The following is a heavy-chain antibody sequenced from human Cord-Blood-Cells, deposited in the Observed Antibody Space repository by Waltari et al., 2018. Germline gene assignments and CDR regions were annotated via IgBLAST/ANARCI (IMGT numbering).Heavy chain of an antibody. V-gene: IGHV1-46*01. CDR1: GYTFTSYY. CDR2: INPSGGST. CDR3: AREGDIVVVPAAIGYYGMDV. Sequence: QVQLVQSGAEVKKPGASVKVSCKASGYTFTSYYMHWVRQAPGQGLEWMGIINPSGGSTSYAQKFQGRVTMTRDTSTSTVYMELSSLRSEDTAVYYCAREGDIVVVPAAIGYYGMDVWGQGTTVTVSS. J-gene: IGHJ6*02. D-gene: IGHD2-2*01.